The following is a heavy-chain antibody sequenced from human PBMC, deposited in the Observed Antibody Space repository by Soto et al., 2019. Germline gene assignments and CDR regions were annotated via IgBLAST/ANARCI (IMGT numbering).Heavy chain of an antibody. D-gene: IGHD4-17*01. CDR2: INSDGSST. Sequence: GGSLRLSCTASGFTFSTYWMYWVRQVPGTGLVWASRINSDGSSTSYADSVQGRFTISRDKAKNTLYLQMSSLRAEDTAVYYCAREFQDYPKEDYFYYGMDVWGQGTTVTVSS. CDR1: GFTFSTYW. CDR3: AREFQDYPKEDYFYYGMDV. J-gene: IGHJ6*02. V-gene: IGHV3-74*01.